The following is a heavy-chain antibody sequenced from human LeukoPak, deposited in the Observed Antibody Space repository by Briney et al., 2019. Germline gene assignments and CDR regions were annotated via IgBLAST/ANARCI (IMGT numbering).Heavy chain of an antibody. Sequence: ASETLSLTCTVSGASISSITYYWGWIRQPPGKGLEWIGSIYYSGSTYYNPSLKSRVTISVDTSKNQFSLKLSSVTAADTAVYYCARALVVPAAIDYWGQGTLVTVSS. D-gene: IGHD2-2*01. CDR2: IYYSGST. CDR1: GASISSITYY. V-gene: IGHV4-39*07. J-gene: IGHJ4*02. CDR3: ARALVVPAAIDY.